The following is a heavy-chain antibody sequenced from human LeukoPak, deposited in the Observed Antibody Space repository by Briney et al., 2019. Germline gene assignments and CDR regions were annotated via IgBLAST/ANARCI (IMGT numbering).Heavy chain of an antibody. CDR3: ARHPVGLRAFDY. CDR2: IYYSGST. CDR1: GGSISSSSYY. V-gene: IGHV4-39*01. Sequence: MPSETLSLACTVSGGSISSSSYYWGWIRQPPGKGLEWIGSIYYSGSTYYNPSLKSRVTISVDTSKNQFSLKLSSVTAADTAVYYCARHPVGLRAFDYWGQGTLVTVSS. D-gene: IGHD5-12*01. J-gene: IGHJ4*02.